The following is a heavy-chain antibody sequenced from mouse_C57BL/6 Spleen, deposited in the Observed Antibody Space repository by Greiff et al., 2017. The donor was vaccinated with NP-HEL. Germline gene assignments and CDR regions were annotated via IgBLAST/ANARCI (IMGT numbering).Heavy chain of an antibody. CDR3: ARQAFYYGNYDY. V-gene: IGHV5-12*01. D-gene: IGHD2-1*01. CDR1: GFTFSDYY. J-gene: IGHJ2*01. CDR2: ISNGGGST. Sequence: EVQLVESGGGLVQPGGSLKLSCAASGFTFSDYYMYWVRQTPEKRLEWVAYISNGGGSTYYPDTVKGRFTISRDNAKNTLYLQMSRLKSEDTAMYYCARQAFYYGNYDYWGQSTTLTVSS.